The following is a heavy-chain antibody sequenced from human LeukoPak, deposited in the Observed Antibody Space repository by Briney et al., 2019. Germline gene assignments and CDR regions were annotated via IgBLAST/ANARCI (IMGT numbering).Heavy chain of an antibody. Sequence: GGSLRLSCAASGFTFDDYGMSWVRQAPGKGLEWVSGINWNGGSTGYADSVEGRFTISRDNAKNSLYLQMNSLRAEDTALYYCASLGSSSWYNWFDPWGQGTLVTVSS. J-gene: IGHJ5*02. CDR2: INWNGGST. D-gene: IGHD6-13*01. CDR1: GFTFDDYG. CDR3: ASLGSSSWYNWFDP. V-gene: IGHV3-20*04.